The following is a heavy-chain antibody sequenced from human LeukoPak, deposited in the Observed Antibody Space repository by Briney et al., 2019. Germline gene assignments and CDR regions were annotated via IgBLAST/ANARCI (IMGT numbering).Heavy chain of an antibody. CDR2: INHSGST. J-gene: IGHJ6*02. Sequence: SETLSLTCAVYGGSFSGYYWSWIRQPPGKGLEWIGEINHSGSTNYNPSLKSRVTISVDTSKNQFSLKLSSVTAADTAVYYCARENIRNYYYGMDVWGQGTTVTVSS. CDR3: ARENIRNYYYGMDV. V-gene: IGHV4-34*01. CDR1: GGSFSGYY. D-gene: IGHD2/OR15-2a*01.